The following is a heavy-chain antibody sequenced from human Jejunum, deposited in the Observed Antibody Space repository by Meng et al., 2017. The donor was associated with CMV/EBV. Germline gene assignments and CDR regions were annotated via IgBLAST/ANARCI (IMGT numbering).Heavy chain of an antibody. J-gene: IGHJ6*02. CDR1: TVRTYA. CDR2: ISGSGDGT. D-gene: IGHD1-1*01. V-gene: IGHV3-23*01. Sequence: TVRTYASNWVRQAPGMGLELVSAISGSGDGTYYADSVKCRFTISRDNFKDTVFLQMISLRAEDTAIYDCALTYTTGTYFYYYGLDVWGQGTTVTVSS. CDR3: ALTYTTGTYFYYYGLDV.